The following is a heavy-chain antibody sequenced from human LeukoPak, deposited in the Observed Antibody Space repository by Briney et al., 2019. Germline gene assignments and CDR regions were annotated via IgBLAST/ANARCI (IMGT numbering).Heavy chain of an antibody. CDR3: AKDLRDGYNRYYFDY. V-gene: IGHV3-30*02. J-gene: IGHJ4*02. Sequence: GGSLRLSCAASGFTFSSYGMHWVRQAPGKGLEWVAFIRYDGSNKYYADSVKGRFTISRDNSKNTLYLQMNSLRAEDTAVYYCAKDLRDGYNRYYFDYWGQGTLVTVSS. CDR2: IRYDGSNK. CDR1: GFTFSSYG. D-gene: IGHD5-24*01.